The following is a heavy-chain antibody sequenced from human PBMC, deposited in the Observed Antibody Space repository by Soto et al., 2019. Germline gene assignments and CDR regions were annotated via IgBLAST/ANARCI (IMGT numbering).Heavy chain of an antibody. Sequence: QVQLVQSGAEVKKPGASVKVSCKASGYTFTSYGISWVRQAPGQGLEWMGWISAYNGNTNYAQKLQGRVTMTTDTSPSTAYMELRSLRSDTTAVYYWPTTRLTVGDAFDIWDQGTMVTVPS. CDR1: GYTFTSYG. CDR2: ISAYNGNT. V-gene: IGHV1-18*04. J-gene: IGHJ3*02. CDR3: PTTRLTVGDAFDI. D-gene: IGHD4-4*01.